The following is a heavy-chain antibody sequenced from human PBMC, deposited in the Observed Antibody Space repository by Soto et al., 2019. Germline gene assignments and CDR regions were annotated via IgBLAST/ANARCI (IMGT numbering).Heavy chain of an antibody. D-gene: IGHD5-18*01. CDR2: ISGSGGST. CDR3: AKEGGIQLWSSYYYYYMDV. CDR1: GFTFSSYA. V-gene: IGHV3-23*01. Sequence: PGGSLRLSCAASGFTFSSYAMSWVRQAPGKGLEWVSAISGSGGSTYYADSVKGRFTISRDNSKNTLYLQMNSLRAEDTAVYYCAKEGGIQLWSSYYYYYMDVWGKGTTVTVSS. J-gene: IGHJ6*03.